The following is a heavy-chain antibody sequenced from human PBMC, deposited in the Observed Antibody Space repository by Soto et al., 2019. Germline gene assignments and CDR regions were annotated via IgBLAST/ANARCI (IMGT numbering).Heavy chain of an antibody. J-gene: IGHJ1*01. CDR3: ARDNGYSYGYTLDH. V-gene: IGHV4-59*01. D-gene: IGHD5-18*01. Sequence: SETLSRTCTVSGGSISSYYWSWIRQPPGKGLEWIGYIYYSGSTNYNPSLKSRVTISVDTSKNQFSLKLSSVTAADTAVYYCARDNGYSYGYTLDHWGQGTLVTVSS. CDR1: GGSISSYY. CDR2: IYYSGST.